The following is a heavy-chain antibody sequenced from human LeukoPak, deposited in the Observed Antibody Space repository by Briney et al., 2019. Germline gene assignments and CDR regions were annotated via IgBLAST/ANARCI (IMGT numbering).Heavy chain of an antibody. D-gene: IGHD1-26*01. Sequence: SETLSLTCSVSGGSISSYYWGWIRQPPGKGLEWIGYIFYSGSTNYNPSLKSRVTISVDTSKNQFSLKLTSVTAADTAVYFCARGGSYPTWFDPWGQGTLVTVSP. CDR1: GGSISSYY. V-gene: IGHV4-59*01. J-gene: IGHJ5*02. CDR2: IFYSGST. CDR3: ARGGSYPTWFDP.